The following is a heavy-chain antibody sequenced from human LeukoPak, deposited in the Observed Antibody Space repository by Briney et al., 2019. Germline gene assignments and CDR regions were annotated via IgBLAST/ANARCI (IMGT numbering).Heavy chain of an antibody. V-gene: IGHV3-21*01. D-gene: IGHD5-18*01. CDR3: ASSPRDTAYYFDY. CDR2: ISSSSSYI. J-gene: IGHJ4*02. Sequence: GGSLRLSCAASGFTFSSYWMSWVRQAPGKGLEWVSSISSSSSYIYCADSVKGRFTISRDNAKNSLYLQMNSLRAEDTAVYYCASSPRDTAYYFDYWGQGTLVTVSS. CDR1: GFTFSSYW.